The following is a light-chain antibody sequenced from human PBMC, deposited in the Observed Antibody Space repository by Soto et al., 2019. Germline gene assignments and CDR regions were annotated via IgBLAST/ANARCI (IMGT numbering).Light chain of an antibody. CDR3: QQYDQWPGT. Sequence: EIVMTQSPATLSGSPGDTATLSCRASQSVSSNLAWYQQNPGQSPRLLIYGASSRATGVPTRFSGSGSGTEFTLTISSLQSEDFAIFYCQQYDQWPGTFGQGTKVDI. CDR2: GAS. V-gene: IGKV3-15*01. CDR1: QSVSSN. J-gene: IGKJ1*01.